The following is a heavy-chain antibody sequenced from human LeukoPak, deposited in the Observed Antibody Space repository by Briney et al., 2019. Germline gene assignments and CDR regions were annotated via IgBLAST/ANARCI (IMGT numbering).Heavy chain of an antibody. D-gene: IGHD3-10*01. Sequence: GGSLRLSCAASGFTFSSYDMHWVRQATGKGLEWVSAIGTAGDTYYPGSVKGRFTISRENAKNSLYLQMNSLRAGDTAVYYCARRAYYGSGSYYYDHWGQGTLVTVSS. V-gene: IGHV3-13*01. CDR3: ARRAYYGSGSYYYDH. CDR1: GFTFSSYD. J-gene: IGHJ4*02. CDR2: IGTAGDT.